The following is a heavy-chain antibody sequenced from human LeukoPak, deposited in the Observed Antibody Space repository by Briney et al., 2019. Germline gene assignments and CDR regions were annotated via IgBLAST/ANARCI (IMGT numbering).Heavy chain of an antibody. CDR1: GFTFSSYA. Sequence: GGSLRLSCAASGFTFSSYAMSWVRQAPGKGLEWVSAISGSGGSTYYADSVKGRFTVSRDNSKNTLYLQMNSLRAEDTAVYYCAKLMTMDYYFDYWGQGTLVTVSS. J-gene: IGHJ4*02. D-gene: IGHD4/OR15-4a*01. CDR3: AKLMTMDYYFDY. CDR2: ISGSGGST. V-gene: IGHV3-23*01.